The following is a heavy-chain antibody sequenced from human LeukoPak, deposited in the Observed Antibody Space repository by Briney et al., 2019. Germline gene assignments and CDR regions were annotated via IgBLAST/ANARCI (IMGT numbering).Heavy chain of an antibody. Sequence: ASVTVSCKPSGYTFTSYDINWVRQATGQGLEWMGWMNPNSGNTGYAQKFQGRVTMTRNTSISTAYMELSSLRSEDTAVYYCARQHIAAADYYYGMDVWGQGTTVTVSS. J-gene: IGHJ6*02. CDR1: GYTFTSYD. V-gene: IGHV1-8*01. CDR2: MNPNSGNT. CDR3: ARQHIAAADYYYGMDV. D-gene: IGHD6-13*01.